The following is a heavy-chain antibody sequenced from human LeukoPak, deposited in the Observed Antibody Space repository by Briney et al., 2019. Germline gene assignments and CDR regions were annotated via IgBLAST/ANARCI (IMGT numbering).Heavy chain of an antibody. Sequence: GASVKVSCKASGYTFTSYAMNWVRQAPGQGLEWMGWINTNTGNPTYAQGFTGRFVFSLDTSVSTAYLQISSPKAEDTAVYYCARDRRTGTTDYYMDVWGKGTTVTVSS. CDR1: GYTFTSYA. D-gene: IGHD1-7*01. CDR2: INTNTGNP. J-gene: IGHJ6*03. CDR3: ARDRRTGTTDYYMDV. V-gene: IGHV7-4-1*02.